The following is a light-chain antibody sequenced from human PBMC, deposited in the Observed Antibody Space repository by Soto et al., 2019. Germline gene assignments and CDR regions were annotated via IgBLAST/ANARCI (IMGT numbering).Light chain of an antibody. V-gene: IGKV1-5*01. CDR1: QTISRW. J-gene: IGKJ5*01. CDR2: DAS. CDR3: HSRA. Sequence: DLQLTKSPPTLSTTVGAIVTITCRASQTISRWLAWYQQKPGRAPKLLIYDASTLESGVPSRFSGSGSETEFTLTISRLQPDDFATYFCHSRAFGQGTRLEIK.